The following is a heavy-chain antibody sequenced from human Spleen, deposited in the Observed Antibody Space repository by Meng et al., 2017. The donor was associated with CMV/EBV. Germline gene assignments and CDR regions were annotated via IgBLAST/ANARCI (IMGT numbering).Heavy chain of an antibody. CDR3: ARDSQPGDGMDV. J-gene: IGHJ6*02. V-gene: IGHV3-53*01. CDR2: VNSGGRT. Sequence: GGSLRLSCAASGFSVSNNYMSWVRQAPGKGLEWVSVVNSGGRTYYADSVQGRFIVSRDNSKNTLYLQMNSLRAEDTAVYYCARDSQPGDGMDVWGQGTTVTVSS. CDR1: GFSVSNNY. D-gene: IGHD1-14*01.